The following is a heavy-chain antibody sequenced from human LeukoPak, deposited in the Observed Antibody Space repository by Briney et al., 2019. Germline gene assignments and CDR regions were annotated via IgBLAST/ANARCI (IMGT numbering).Heavy chain of an antibody. CDR2: IYTSGST. D-gene: IGHD1-26*01. J-gene: IGHJ4*02. Sequence: PSETLSLTCTVSGGSISSYYWSWIRQPAGKGLEWIGRIYTSGSTNYNPSPKSRVTMSVDTSKNQFSLKLSSVTAADTAVYYCARDRGVGATAWEGYFDYWGQGTLVTVSS. CDR3: ARDRGVGATAWEGYFDY. CDR1: GGSISSYY. V-gene: IGHV4-4*07.